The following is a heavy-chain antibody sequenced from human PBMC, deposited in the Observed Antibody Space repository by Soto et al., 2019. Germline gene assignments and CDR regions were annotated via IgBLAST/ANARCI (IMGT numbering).Heavy chain of an antibody. CDR3: ARVIGGYDYYYYYGMDV. Sequence: PSETLSLTCTVSGGSISRYYWSWIRQPPGKGLEWIGYIYYRGSTNYNPSLKSRVTISVATSKNQFSLKLSSVTAADTAVYYCARVIGGYDYYYYYGMDVWGQGTTVTVSS. V-gene: IGHV4-59*01. CDR1: GGSISRYY. D-gene: IGHD5-12*01. J-gene: IGHJ6*02. CDR2: IYYRGST.